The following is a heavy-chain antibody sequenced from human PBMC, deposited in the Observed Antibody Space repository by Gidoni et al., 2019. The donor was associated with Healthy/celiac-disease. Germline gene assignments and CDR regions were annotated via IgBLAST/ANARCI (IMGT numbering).Heavy chain of an antibody. CDR3: ARRATGKTFDY. J-gene: IGHJ4*02. CDR2: IYYSGST. Sequence: GKGLEWIGSIYYSGSTYYNPSLKSRVTISVDTSKNQFSMKLSSVTAADTAVYYCARRATGKTFDYWGQGTLVTVSS. V-gene: IGHV4-39*01.